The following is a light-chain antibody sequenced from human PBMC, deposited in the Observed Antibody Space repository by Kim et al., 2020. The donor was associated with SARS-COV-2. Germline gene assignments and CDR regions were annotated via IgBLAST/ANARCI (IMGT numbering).Light chain of an antibody. J-gene: IGLJ3*02. CDR3: QTWGTGIGV. V-gene: IGLV4-69*01. Sequence: QAVVTQSPSASASLGASVKLTCTLISWHSSYAIAWHQQQPEKGPRYLMKLNSDGSHSKGDWIPDRFSGSSSGAERYLTISSLQSEDEADYYCQTWGTGIGVFGGGTQLTVL. CDR1: SWHSSYA. CDR2: LNSDGSH.